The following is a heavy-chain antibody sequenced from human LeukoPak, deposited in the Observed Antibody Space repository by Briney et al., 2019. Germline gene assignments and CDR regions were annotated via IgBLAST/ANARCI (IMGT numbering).Heavy chain of an antibody. V-gene: IGHV1-2*02. CDR2: INPNSGGT. CDR3: ARVFRGSGGYFDY. D-gene: IGHD3-10*01. J-gene: IGHJ4*02. CDR1: GYTFTGYY. Sequence: ASVKVSCEASGYTFTGYYMHWVRQAPGQGLEWMGWINPNSGGTNYAQKFQGRVTMTRDTSISTAYMELSRLRSDDTAVYYCARVFRGSGGYFDYWGQGTLVTVSS.